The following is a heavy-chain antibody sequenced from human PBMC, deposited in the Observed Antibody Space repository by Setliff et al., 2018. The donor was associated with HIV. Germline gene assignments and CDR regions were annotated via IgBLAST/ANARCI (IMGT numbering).Heavy chain of an antibody. CDR3: ARSGREANLYGLYGVHYFDY. D-gene: IGHD4-17*01. J-gene: IGHJ4*02. CDR1: GYIFTMYT. V-gene: IGHV1-3*04. CDR2: INTVNGNT. Sequence: ASVKVSCKASGYIFTMYTMCWVRQAPGQRLEWMGRINTVNGNTKYSQNFQGRVTITRDTSANTANMELSSLRSEDTAIYYCARSGREANLYGLYGVHYFDYWGQGTLVTVSS.